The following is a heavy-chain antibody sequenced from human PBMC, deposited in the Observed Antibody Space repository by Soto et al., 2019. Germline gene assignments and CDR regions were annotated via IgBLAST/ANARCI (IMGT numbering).Heavy chain of an antibody. D-gene: IGHD3-10*01. CDR1: GYTFTSYG. CDR2: ISAYNGNT. V-gene: IGHV1-18*01. CDR3: ARAGRLYGSGSYYKAPGYYYYGMDV. Sequence: ASVKVSCKASGYTFTSYGISWVRQAPGQGLEWMGWISAYNGNTNYAQKLQGRVTMTTDTSTSTAYMELRSLRSDDTAVYYCARAGRLYGSGSYYKAPGYYYYGMDVWGQGTTVTVS. J-gene: IGHJ6*02.